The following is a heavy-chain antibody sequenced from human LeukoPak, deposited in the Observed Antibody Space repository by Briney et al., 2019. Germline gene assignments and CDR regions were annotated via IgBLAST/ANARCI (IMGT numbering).Heavy chain of an antibody. D-gene: IGHD3-3*01. Sequence: GGSLRLSCTASGFTFGDYAMSWVRQAPGKGLEWVGFIRSKAYGGTTEYAASVKGRFTISRDDSKSIAYLQMNSLKTEDTAVYYCTSIRVVSGLDYAKDYWGQGTLVTVSS. CDR1: GFTFGDYA. J-gene: IGHJ4*02. CDR2: IRSKAYGGTT. V-gene: IGHV3-49*04. CDR3: TSIRVVSGLDYAKDY.